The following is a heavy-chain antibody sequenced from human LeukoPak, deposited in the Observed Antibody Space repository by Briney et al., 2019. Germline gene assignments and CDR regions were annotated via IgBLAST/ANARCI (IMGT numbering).Heavy chain of an antibody. J-gene: IGHJ4*02. CDR2: IIPIFGTA. V-gene: IGHV1-69*05. D-gene: IGHD1-26*01. CDR1: GGTFSSYA. Sequence: SVKVSCKASGGTFSSYAISWVRQAPGQGLEWMGGIIPIFGTANYAQKFQGRVTITTDESTSTAYMELSSLRSEDTAVYYCARDRELLRGVDYWGQGTLVTVSS. CDR3: ARDRELLRGVDY.